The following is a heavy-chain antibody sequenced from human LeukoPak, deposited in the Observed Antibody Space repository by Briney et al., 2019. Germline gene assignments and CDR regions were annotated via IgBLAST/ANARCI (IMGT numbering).Heavy chain of an antibody. J-gene: IGHJ4*02. D-gene: IGHD3-16*01. V-gene: IGHV4-34*01. CDR1: GGSFNGYY. Sequence: PSETLSLTCAVYGGSFNGYYWSWIRQPPGKGLEWIGEINHSGSTNYNPSLKSRVTISVDTSKNQFSLKLSSVTAADTAVYYCAREVPLPSGGFDYWGQGTLVTVSS. CDR2: INHSGST. CDR3: AREVPLPSGGFDY.